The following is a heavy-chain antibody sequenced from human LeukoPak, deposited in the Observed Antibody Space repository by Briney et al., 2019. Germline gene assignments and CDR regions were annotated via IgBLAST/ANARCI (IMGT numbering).Heavy chain of an antibody. CDR2: IYYSGST. D-gene: IGHD2-15*01. V-gene: IGHV4-59*01. J-gene: IGHJ4*02. Sequence: SETLSLTCTVSGGSISSYYWSWIRQPPGKGLEWFGYIYYSGSTNYNPSLKSRVTISVDTSKNQFSLKLSSVTAADTAVYYCARGPPGRIDYWGQGTLVTVSS. CDR3: ARGPPGRIDY. CDR1: GGSISSYY.